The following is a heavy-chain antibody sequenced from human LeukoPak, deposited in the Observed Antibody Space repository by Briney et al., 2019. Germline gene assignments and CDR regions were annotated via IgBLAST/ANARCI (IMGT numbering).Heavy chain of an antibody. V-gene: IGHV1-2*06. CDR3: ARGGRSGYRYFDY. CDR1: EYTFTDDY. Sequence: ASVEVSCKASEYTFTDDYIHWIRQAPGQGLEWMGRISPNTGGTDHAQEFRDKITMTRDTSISTAYIELSRLISDDTAVYYCARGGRSGYRYFDYWGQGTLVTVSS. CDR2: ISPNTGGT. J-gene: IGHJ4*02. D-gene: IGHD5-18*01.